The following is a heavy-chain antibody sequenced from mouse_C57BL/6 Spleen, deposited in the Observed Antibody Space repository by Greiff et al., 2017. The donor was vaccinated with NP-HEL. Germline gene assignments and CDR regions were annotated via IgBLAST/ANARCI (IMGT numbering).Heavy chain of an antibody. V-gene: IGHV2-9-1*01. J-gene: IGHJ4*01. CDR2: IWPGGGT. CDR1: GFSLTSYA. CDR3: ARTVIPPGTMDY. Sequence: QVQLKESGPGLVAPSQSLSITCTVSGFSLTSYAISWVRQPPGKGLEWLGVIWPGGGTNYNSALKSRLSISKDNSKSHVFLKMNSLQTDDTARYYCARTVIPPGTMDYWGQGTSVTVSS. D-gene: IGHD2-13*01.